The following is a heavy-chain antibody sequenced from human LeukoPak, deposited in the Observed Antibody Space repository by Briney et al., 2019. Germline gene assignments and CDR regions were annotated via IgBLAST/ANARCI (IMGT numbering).Heavy chain of an antibody. V-gene: IGHV4-4*07. CDR1: GGSMDNINLY. CDR2: IYTSGGT. D-gene: IGHD2-2*01. J-gene: IGHJ6*03. CDR3: ARVGTYCSSTSCPKGYYYYMDV. Sequence: SETLSLTCSVSGGSMDNINLYWTWIRQPAGKTLEWIGRIYTSGGTTYNPSLKSRVTMSVDASKNQFSLKLSSVTAADTAVYYCARVGTYCSSTSCPKGYYYYMDVWGKGTTVTVSS.